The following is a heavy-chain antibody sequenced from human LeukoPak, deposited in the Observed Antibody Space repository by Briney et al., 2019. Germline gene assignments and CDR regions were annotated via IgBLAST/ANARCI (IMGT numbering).Heavy chain of an antibody. D-gene: IGHD1-26*01. Sequence: SGTLSLTCSVSGGSISSGNYYWGWIRQPPGKGLEWIASIDYAGNTYYNPSLKSRVTISVDTSKNHFSLKLKSVTAADTTVYYCARRSKTYTGTYQMPFDYWGQGTLVTVSS. V-gene: IGHV4-39*02. CDR3: ARRSKTYTGTYQMPFDY. CDR2: IDYAGNT. J-gene: IGHJ4*02. CDR1: GGSISSGNYY.